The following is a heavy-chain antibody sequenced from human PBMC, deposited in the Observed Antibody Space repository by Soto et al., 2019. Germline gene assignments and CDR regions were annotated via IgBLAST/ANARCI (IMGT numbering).Heavy chain of an antibody. J-gene: IGHJ4*01. CDR2: ITASGYSA. Sequence: PGGSLRLSCAASGLAFSNYAMNWVRQAPGKGLEWVSIITASGYSAYYGGAVKGRFTTSRDNSRSTLYLQMNGLRAADTAVYYCAKGDLPSDPFDFWGQGTMVTVSS. D-gene: IGHD3-3*01. CDR3: AKGDLPSDPFDF. CDR1: GLAFSNYA. V-gene: IGHV3-23*01.